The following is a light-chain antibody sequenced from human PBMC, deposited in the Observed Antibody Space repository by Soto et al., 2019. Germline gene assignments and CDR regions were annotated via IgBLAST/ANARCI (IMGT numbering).Light chain of an antibody. CDR3: QQYNNWPWT. Sequence: EIVMTQSPATLSVSPGERDTLSCRASQSVSSNLSWYQQKPGQAPRLLIYGASTRPTGIPARFSGSGSGTEFTLTISSLQSEDFAVYYCQQYNNWPWTFGQGTKVEIK. CDR2: GAS. V-gene: IGKV3-15*01. CDR1: QSVSSN. J-gene: IGKJ1*01.